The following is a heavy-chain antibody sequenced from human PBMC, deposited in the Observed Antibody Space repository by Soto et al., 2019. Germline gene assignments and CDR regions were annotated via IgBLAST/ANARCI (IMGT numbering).Heavy chain of an antibody. Sequence: PGGSLRLSCAASGFTFSSYAMHWVRQAPGKGLEWVAVISYDGSNKYYADSVKGRFTISRDNSKNTLYLQMNSLRAEDTAVYYCARDDRADYGDYFFDYWGQGTLVTVSS. CDR1: GFTFSSYA. CDR3: ARDDRADYGDYFFDY. J-gene: IGHJ4*02. D-gene: IGHD4-17*01. V-gene: IGHV3-30-3*01. CDR2: ISYDGSNK.